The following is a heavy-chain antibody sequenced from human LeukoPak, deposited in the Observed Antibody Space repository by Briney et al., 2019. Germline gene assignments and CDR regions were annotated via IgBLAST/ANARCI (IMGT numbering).Heavy chain of an antibody. CDR2: INPNSGGT. V-gene: IGHV1-2*02. CDR1: GYTFTGYY. Sequence: ASVKVSCKASGYTFTGYYMHWVRQAPGQGLEWMGWINPNSGGTNYAQKFQGRVTMTRDTSISTAYMELSRLRSDDTAVYYCAREHFYYYDSSGYDHWGQGTLVTVSS. CDR3: AREHFYYYDSSGYDH. J-gene: IGHJ4*02. D-gene: IGHD3-22*01.